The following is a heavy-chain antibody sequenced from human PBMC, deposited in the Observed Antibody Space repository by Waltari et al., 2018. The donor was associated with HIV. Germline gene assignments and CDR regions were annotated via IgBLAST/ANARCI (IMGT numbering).Heavy chain of an antibody. V-gene: IGHV4-4*02. D-gene: IGHD6-6*01. CDR1: GGSISSSNW. CDR2: IYHSGST. J-gene: IGHJ5*02. CDR3: ATTKGAPYSSSTPPGFDP. Sequence: QVQLQESGPGLVKPSGTLSLTCAVSGGSISSSNWWSWVRQPPGKGLEWIGEIYHSGSTNYNPSLKSRVTISVDKSKNQFSLKLSSVTAADTAVYYCATTKGAPYSSSTPPGFDPWGQGTLVTVSS.